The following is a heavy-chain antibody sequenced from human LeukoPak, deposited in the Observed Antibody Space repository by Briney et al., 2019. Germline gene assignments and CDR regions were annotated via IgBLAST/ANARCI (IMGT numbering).Heavy chain of an antibody. CDR1: GFTFTNAW. J-gene: IGHJ6*02. CDR2: IKSKTDGGTT. Sequence: PGGSLRLSCAASGFTFTNAWMSWVRQAPGKGLEWVGCIKSKTDGGTTDYAAPVKGRFTISRDDSTNTLYLQMNSLKTEDTAVYYWTTDGRELLCGELLGYGMDVWGRGTTVTVSS. D-gene: IGHD3-10*01. CDR3: TTDGRELLCGELLGYGMDV. V-gene: IGHV3-15*01.